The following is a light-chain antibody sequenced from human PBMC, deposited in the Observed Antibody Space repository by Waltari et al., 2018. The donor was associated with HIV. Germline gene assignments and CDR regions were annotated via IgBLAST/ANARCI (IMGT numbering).Light chain of an antibody. V-gene: IGKV4-1*01. Sequence: DIVMTQSPDPLAVSLGERATINCRFSQGILKTSNGQNYLDWYQLKPGQPPKLLIYWASTRESGVPDGFSGGESGTAFTLSSSSLQADDVDLYYCQQYYTTPITFGQGTRLGIK. CDR3: QQYYTTPIT. J-gene: IGKJ5*01. CDR2: WAS. CDR1: QGILKTSNGQNY.